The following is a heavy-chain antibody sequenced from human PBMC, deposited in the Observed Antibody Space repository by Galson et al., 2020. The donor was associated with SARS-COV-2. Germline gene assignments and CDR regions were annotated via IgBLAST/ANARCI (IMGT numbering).Heavy chain of an antibody. CDR2: ISDSGDIT. D-gene: IGHD6-19*01. J-gene: IGHJ4*02. V-gene: IGHV3-23*01. CDR1: GFISSSYA. CDR3: AKTGYSSGAGYFDN. Sequence: GGSLRLSCAVSGFISSSYAMSWVRQAPGKGLEWVSGISDSGDITYYADSVKGRFTISRDNSRNMLYLQMNSLRAEDMALYYCAKTGYSSGAGYFDNWGKGTLVTVSS.